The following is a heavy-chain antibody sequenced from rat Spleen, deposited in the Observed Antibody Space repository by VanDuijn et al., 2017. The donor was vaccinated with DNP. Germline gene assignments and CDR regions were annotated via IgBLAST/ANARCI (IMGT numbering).Heavy chain of an antibody. V-gene: IGHV5-25*01. D-gene: IGHD1-11*01. CDR2: ISNSGGST. J-gene: IGHJ2*01. Sequence: EVQLVESGGGLVQPGRSLKLSCAASGFTFSNYDMAWVRQAPTKGLEWIASISNSGGSTFYRDSVKGRFTISRDNAKSTLYLQMNSLRSEDTATYYCARGGRSYFDYWGQGVMVTVSS. CDR1: GFTFSNYD. CDR3: ARGGRSYFDY.